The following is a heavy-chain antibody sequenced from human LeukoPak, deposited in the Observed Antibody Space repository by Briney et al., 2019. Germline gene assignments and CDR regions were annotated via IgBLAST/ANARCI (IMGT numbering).Heavy chain of an antibody. Sequence: PGGPLRLSCAASGFTFSRYAMNWVRQAPGKGLEWVSAITDSGSSTYYADSVKGRFTISRDNSRSTLYLQMNSLRAEDTAVYYCAKDADWNYGNYWGQGTLVTVSS. J-gene: IGHJ4*02. CDR2: ITDSGSST. V-gene: IGHV3-23*01. CDR1: GFTFSRYA. D-gene: IGHD1-7*01. CDR3: AKDADWNYGNY.